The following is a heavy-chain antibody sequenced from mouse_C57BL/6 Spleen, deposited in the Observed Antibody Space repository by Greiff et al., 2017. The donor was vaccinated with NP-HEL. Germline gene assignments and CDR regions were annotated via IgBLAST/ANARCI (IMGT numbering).Heavy chain of an antibody. CDR3: ERHEDEGGYFDY. D-gene: IGHD1-1*02. J-gene: IGHJ2*01. CDR1: GYTFTEYT. Sequence: QVHVKQSGAELVKPGASVKLSCKASGYTFTEYTIHWVKQRSGQGLEWIGWFYPGSGSIKYNEKFKDKATLTADKSSSPVYMELSRLTSEDSAVYFCERHEDEGGYFDYWGQGTTLTVSS. V-gene: IGHV1-62-2*01. CDR2: FYPGSGSI.